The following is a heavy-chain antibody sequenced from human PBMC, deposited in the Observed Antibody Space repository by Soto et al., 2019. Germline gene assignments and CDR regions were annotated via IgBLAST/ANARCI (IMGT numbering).Heavy chain of an antibody. CDR2: IYYSGST. CDR3: ARAVSRTKIDY. CDR1: GGSISSYY. V-gene: IGHV4-59*01. D-gene: IGHD1-7*01. J-gene: IGHJ4*02. Sequence: SETLSLTCTVSGGSISSYYWSWIRQPPGKGLECIGYIYYSGSTNYNPSLKSRVTISVDTSKNQFSLKLSSVTAADTAVYYCARAVSRTKIDYWGQGTLVTVSS.